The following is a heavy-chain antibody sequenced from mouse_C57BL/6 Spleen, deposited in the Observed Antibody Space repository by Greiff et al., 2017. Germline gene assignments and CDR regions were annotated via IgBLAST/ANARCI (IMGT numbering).Heavy chain of an antibody. CDR2: INPNYGTT. Sequence: VQLQQSGPELVKPGASVKISCKASGYSFTDYNMNWVKQSHGKSLEWIGVINPNYGTTSYNQKFKGKATLTVDQSSSTAYMQLNSLTSEDSAVYYCARGEHYYGSSYDYAMDYWGQGTSVTVSS. V-gene: IGHV1-39*01. CDR1: GYSFTDYN. CDR3: ARGEHYYGSSYDYAMDY. D-gene: IGHD1-1*01. J-gene: IGHJ4*01.